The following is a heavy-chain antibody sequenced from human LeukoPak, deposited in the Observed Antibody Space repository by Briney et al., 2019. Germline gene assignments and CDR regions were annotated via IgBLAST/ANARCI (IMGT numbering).Heavy chain of an antibody. Sequence: SETLSLTCAVSGYSISSGYYWGWIRQPPGEGLEWIVSIYRSGSTYYNPSLKSRVTTSVDTSKNHFSLMLTSVTAAAAAYYYCARGGGGYGYGSGFDYWGQGTLVTVSS. J-gene: IGHJ4*02. CDR2: IYRSGST. CDR3: ARGGGGYGYGSGFDY. D-gene: IGHD5-18*01. CDR1: GYSISSGYY. V-gene: IGHV4-38-2*01.